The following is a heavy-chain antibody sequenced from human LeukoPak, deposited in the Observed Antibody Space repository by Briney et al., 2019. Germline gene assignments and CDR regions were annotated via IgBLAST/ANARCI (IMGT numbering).Heavy chain of an antibody. CDR1: GFTFSDYY. CDR3: ATISAQTFDI. Sequence: AGGSLRLSCVGSGFTFSDYYMSWIRQAPGKGLEWVANIKPDGSDKYYVDSARGRFTVSRDNAKNSAFLQMNSLRAEDTAIYYCATISAQTFDIWGQGTLVSVSS. V-gene: IGHV3-7*01. D-gene: IGHD5-24*01. J-gene: IGHJ3*02. CDR2: IKPDGSDK.